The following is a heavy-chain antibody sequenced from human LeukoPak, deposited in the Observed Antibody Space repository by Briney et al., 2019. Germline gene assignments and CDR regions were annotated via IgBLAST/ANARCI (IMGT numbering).Heavy chain of an antibody. CDR3: AREGRIAAAGFDY. V-gene: IGHV3-48*04. CDR2: ISSSGSTI. D-gene: IGHD6-13*01. J-gene: IGHJ4*02. Sequence: PGGSLRLSCAASGFTFSSYWMSWVRQAPGKGLEWVSYISSSGSTIYYADSVKGRFTISRDNAKNSLYLQMNSLRAEDTAVYYCAREGRIAAAGFDYWGQGTLVTVSS. CDR1: GFTFSSYW.